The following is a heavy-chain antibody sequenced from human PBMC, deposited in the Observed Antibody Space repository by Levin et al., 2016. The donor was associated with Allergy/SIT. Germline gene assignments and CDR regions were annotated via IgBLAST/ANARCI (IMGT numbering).Heavy chain of an antibody. CDR2: ISPYNGNT. D-gene: IGHD2-8*01. V-gene: IGHV1-18*04. CDR1: GYTFTSSG. J-gene: IGHJ4*02. Sequence: ASVKVSCKASGYTFTSSGISWVRQAPGQGLEWMGWISPYNGNTYYAQNVQGRVTVTSDTSTSTAYMELRSLRSDDTAVYYCARTTLDCTNGVCYKDWGQGTLVTVSS. CDR3: ARTTLDCTNGVCYKD.